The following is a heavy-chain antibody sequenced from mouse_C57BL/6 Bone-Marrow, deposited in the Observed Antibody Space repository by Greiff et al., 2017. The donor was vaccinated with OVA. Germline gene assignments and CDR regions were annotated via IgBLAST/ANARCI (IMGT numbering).Heavy chain of an antibody. CDR1: GFTFSSYG. J-gene: IGHJ1*03. D-gene: IGHD2-2*01. CDR3: ASRSMVTTRDWYFDV. CDR2: ISSGGSYT. Sequence: EVKLVESGGDLVKPGGSLKLSCAASGFTFSSYGMSWVRQTPDKRLEWVATISSGGSYTYYPDSVKGRFTISRDNAKNTLYLQMSSLKSEDTAMYYCASRSMVTTRDWYFDVWGTGTTVTVSS. V-gene: IGHV5-6*02.